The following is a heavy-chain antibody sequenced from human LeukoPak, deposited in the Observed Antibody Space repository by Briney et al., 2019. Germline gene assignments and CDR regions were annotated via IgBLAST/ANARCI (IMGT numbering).Heavy chain of an antibody. CDR2: IYSGTT. CDR1: GFTVSANS. D-gene: IGHD4/OR15-4a*01. J-gene: IGHJ4*02. V-gene: IGHV3-53*01. Sequence: RAEGSLRLSCTVSGFTVSANSMSWVRQAPGKGLEWVSFIYSGTTHYSDSVKGRFTISRDDSKNTLYLQMNSLRAEDTAVYYCARRAGAYSHPYDYWGQGTLVTVSS. CDR3: ARRAGAYSHPYDY.